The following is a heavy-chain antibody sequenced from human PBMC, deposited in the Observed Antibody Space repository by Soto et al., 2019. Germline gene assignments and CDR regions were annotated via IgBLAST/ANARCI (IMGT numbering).Heavy chain of an antibody. D-gene: IGHD1-1*01. CDR2: IYYSGST. CDR3: EGTLNYYYYGMDV. CDR1: GGSISSSSYY. V-gene: IGHV4-39*01. J-gene: IGHJ6*02. Sequence: SETLSLTCTVSGGSISSSSYYWGWIRQPPGKGLEWIGSIYYSGSTYYNPSLKSRVTISVDTSKNQFSLKLSSVTAADTAVYYCEGTLNYYYYGMDVWGQGTTVTVS.